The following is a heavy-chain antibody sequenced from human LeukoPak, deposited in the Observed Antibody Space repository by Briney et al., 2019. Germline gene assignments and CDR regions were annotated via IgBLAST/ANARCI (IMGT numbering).Heavy chain of an antibody. V-gene: IGHV6-1*01. J-gene: IGHJ5*02. CDR1: GDRVSSNSAT. CDR3: ARRLTQYDCFDP. Sequence: SQTLSLTCAISGDRVSSNSATWTWIRQSPSRGLECLRRTYYRSTWYNDYAVSVRGRITVNPDTSKNQFSLHLNSVTPEDTAVYYCARRLTQYDCFDPWGQGILVTVSS. D-gene: IGHD2-2*01. CDR2: TYYRSTWYN.